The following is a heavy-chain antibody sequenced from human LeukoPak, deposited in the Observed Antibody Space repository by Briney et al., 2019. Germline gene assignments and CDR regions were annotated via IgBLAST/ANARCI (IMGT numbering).Heavy chain of an antibody. J-gene: IGHJ4*02. D-gene: IGHD3-22*01. CDR2: INHSGST. CDR3: ARGSGYYYDSSGSGG. V-gene: IGHV4-34*01. CDR1: GGSFSGYY. Sequence: PSETLSLTSAVYGGSFSGYYWSCIRQPPGQGLEGIGEINHSGSTNYHPSLKSRGTISVDTYKNQFSLKLRSVTAADTGVYFCARGSGYYYDSSGSGGWGQGTLVTVSS.